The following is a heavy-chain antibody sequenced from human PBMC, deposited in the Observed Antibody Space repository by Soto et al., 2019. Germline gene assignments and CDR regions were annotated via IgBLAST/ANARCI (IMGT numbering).Heavy chain of an antibody. J-gene: IGHJ4*02. CDR1: GFTFSSYG. V-gene: IGHV3-30*03. D-gene: IGHD4-17*01. Sequence: QVQLVESGGGVVQPGRSLRLSCAASGFTFSSYGMHWVRQAPGKGLEWVAVISYDGSNKYYADSVKGRFTISRDNSKNTLYLQMKSLRAEDTAVYYCATPASIPDTVTSHTWGFDYWGQGTLVTVSS. CDR3: ATPASIPDTVTSHTWGFDY. CDR2: ISYDGSNK.